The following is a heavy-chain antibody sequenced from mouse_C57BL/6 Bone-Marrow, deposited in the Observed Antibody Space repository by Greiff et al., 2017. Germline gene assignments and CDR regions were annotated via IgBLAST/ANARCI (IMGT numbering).Heavy chain of an antibody. J-gene: IGHJ2*01. CDR2: IDPETGGT. V-gene: IGHV1-15*01. CDR1: GYTFTDYE. CDR3: TTGAGLDY. Sequence: VQLQQSGAELVRPGASVTLSCKASGYTFTDYEMHWVKQTPVHGLEWIGAIDPETGGTAYNQKFKGKAILTADKSSSTAYMELRSLTSEDSAVYYCTTGAGLDYWGQGTTLTVSA. D-gene: IGHD4-1*01.